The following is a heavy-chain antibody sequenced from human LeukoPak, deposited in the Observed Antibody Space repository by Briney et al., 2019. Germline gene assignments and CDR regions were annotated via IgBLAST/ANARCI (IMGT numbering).Heavy chain of an antibody. D-gene: IGHD3-22*01. CDR2: IIPIFGTA. Sequence: SVTVSCKASGGTFSSYAISWVRQAPGQGLEGMGGIIPIFGTANYAQKFQGRVTITTDESTSTAYMELSSRRSEDTAVYYCARAGYDSSGGGPRYNWFDPWGQGTLVTVSS. CDR3: ARAGYDSSGGGPRYNWFDP. J-gene: IGHJ5*02. V-gene: IGHV1-69*05. CDR1: GGTFSSYA.